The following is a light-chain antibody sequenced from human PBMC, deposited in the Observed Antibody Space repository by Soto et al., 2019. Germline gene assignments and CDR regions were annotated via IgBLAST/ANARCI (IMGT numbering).Light chain of an antibody. J-gene: IGLJ1*01. CDR2: EVS. V-gene: IGLV2-23*02. CDR3: GSYAVSF. Sequence: QSALTQPASVSGSPGQSITISCTGTSSDVGSYNLVSWYQQHPGKAPKLMIYEVSKRPSGVSNLFSGSKSGNTASLTISGPQAEEKPDYYSGSYAVSFFGTGTKVTAL. CDR1: SSDVGSYNL.